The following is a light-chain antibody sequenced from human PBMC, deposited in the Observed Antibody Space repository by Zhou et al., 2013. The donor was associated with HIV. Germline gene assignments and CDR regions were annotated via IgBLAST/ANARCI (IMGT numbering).Light chain of an antibody. Sequence: AIQMTQSPSSLSASVGDRVTITCRASQDIRNDLGWYQQKPGKAPKLLSYAASSLQSGVPSRFSGSGSSTDFTLTISSLQPEDFATYYCLQVYNYPKTFGQGTKVEIK. J-gene: IGKJ1*01. CDR3: LQVYNYPKT. CDR1: QDIRND. V-gene: IGKV1-6*01. CDR2: AAS.